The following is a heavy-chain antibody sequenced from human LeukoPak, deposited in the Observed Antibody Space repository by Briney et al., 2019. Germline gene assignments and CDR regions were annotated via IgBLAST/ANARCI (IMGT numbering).Heavy chain of an antibody. CDR1: GGTFSSYA. J-gene: IGHJ4*02. CDR3: ARESGWYVSFDY. Sequence: ASVKVSCKASGGTFSSYAISWVRQAPGQGLEWMGGIIPIFGTANYAQKFQGRVTITADKSTSTAYMELSSLRSEDTAVYYCARESGWYVSFDYWGQGTLVTVSS. CDR2: IIPIFGTA. V-gene: IGHV1-69*06. D-gene: IGHD6-19*01.